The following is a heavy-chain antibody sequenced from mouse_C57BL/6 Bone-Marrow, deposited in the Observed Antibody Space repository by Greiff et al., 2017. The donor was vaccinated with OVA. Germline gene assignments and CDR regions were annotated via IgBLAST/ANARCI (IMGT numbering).Heavy chain of an antibody. CDR3: ERFYYGNYDWYFEG. CDR1: GYTFTSYW. V-gene: IGHV1-7*01. Sequence: QVQLQQPGAELAKPGASVKLSCKASGYTFTSYWMHWVKQRPGQGLEWIGYINPSSGYTKYNQKFKAKATLTADKSSSTAYMQLSSLTYEDSAVYYCERFYYGNYDWYFEGWGTGTTGTVAS. CDR2: INPSSGYT. J-gene: IGHJ1*03. D-gene: IGHD2-1*01.